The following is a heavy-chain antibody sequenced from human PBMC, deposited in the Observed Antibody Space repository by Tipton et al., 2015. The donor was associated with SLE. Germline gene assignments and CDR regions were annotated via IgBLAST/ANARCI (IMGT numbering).Heavy chain of an antibody. CDR3: ATARIFGVPT. CDR2: IYYSGST. D-gene: IGHD3-3*01. CDR1: GGSISSHY. Sequence: TLSLTCTVSGGSISSHYWSWIRQPPGKGLEWIGYIYYSGSTNYNPSLKSRVTISVDTSKDQFSLRLRSVTAADTAVYYCATARIFGVPTWGRGTLVIVSS. V-gene: IGHV4-59*11. J-gene: IGHJ4*02.